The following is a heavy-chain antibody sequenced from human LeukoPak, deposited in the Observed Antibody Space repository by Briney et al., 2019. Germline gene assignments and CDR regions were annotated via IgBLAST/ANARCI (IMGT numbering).Heavy chain of an antibody. D-gene: IGHD5-24*01. CDR3: ARDVSGDGYNKFDY. J-gene: IGHJ4*02. Sequence: GGSRRLSCAASGFTFSNYIMNWVRQAPGKGLELVSPISTGSRYKYYAASVKGRFTISRDDAKNSVYLQMNSLRVDDTAVYYCARDVSGDGYNKFDYWGQGTLVTVSP. V-gene: IGHV3-21*04. CDR2: ISTGSRYK. CDR1: GFTFSNYI.